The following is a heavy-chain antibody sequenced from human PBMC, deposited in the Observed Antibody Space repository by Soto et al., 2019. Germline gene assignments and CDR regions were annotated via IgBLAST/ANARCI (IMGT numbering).Heavy chain of an antibody. CDR1: GFTVSSNY. D-gene: IGHD4-4*01. Sequence: EVQLVETGGGLIQPGGSLRLSCAASGFTVSSNYMNWVRQAPGKGLEWVSIIYSDGTTSYADSVKGRFTISRDNFKNTLHLQRNSLRAEDTAVYYCASLSKWGKGTLVPVSS. V-gene: IGHV3-53*02. CDR2: IYSDGTT. CDR3: ASLSK. J-gene: IGHJ4*02.